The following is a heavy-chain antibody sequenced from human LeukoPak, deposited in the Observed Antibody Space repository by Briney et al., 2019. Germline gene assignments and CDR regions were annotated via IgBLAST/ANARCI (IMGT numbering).Heavy chain of an antibody. V-gene: IGHV3-48*04. CDR1: GFTFSSYS. Sequence: GGSLRLSCAASGFTFSSYSMNWVRQAPGKGLEWVSYISSSSSTIYYADSVKGRFTISRDNAKNSLYLQMNSLRAEDTAVYYCARTRHHRTYYYGSGSYYFDYWGQGTLVTVSS. D-gene: IGHD3-10*01. J-gene: IGHJ4*02. CDR3: ARTRHHRTYYYGSGSYYFDY. CDR2: ISSSSSTI.